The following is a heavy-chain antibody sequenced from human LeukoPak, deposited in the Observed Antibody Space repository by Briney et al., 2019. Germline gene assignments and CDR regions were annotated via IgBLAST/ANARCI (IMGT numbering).Heavy chain of an antibody. CDR2: INPNSGGT. J-gene: IGHJ3*02. V-gene: IGHV1-2*02. D-gene: IGHD3-10*01. Sequence: ASVKVSCKASGYTFTGYYMHWVRQAPGQGLEWMGWINPNSGGTNYAQKFQGRVTMTRDTSKNQFSLKLSSVTAADTAVYYCARRGGYMVRGVMNAFDIWGQGTMVTVSS. CDR3: ARRGGYMVRGVMNAFDI. CDR1: GYTFTGYY.